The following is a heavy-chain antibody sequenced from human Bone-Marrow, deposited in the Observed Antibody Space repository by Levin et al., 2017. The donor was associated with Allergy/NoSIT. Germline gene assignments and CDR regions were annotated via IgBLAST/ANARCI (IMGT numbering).Heavy chain of an antibody. D-gene: IGHD4-23*01. J-gene: IGHJ4*02. CDR2: IYHSGST. CDR3: ARVRGINSDGIPPPIYFDY. Sequence: SETLSLTCAVSGGSISSGGYSWSWIRQPPGKGLEWIGYIYHSGSTYYNPSLKSRATISVDRSKNQFSLKLSSVTAADTAVYYCARVRGINSDGIPPPIYFDYWGQGTLVTVSS. V-gene: IGHV4-30-2*01. CDR1: GGSISSGGYS.